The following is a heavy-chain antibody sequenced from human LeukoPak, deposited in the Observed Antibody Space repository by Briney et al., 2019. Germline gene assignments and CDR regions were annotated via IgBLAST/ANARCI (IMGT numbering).Heavy chain of an antibody. CDR2: INPSGGST. CDR3: ARDRRDIVVVPAAMGYGGFDP. Sequence: ASVKVSCKASGFTFTAYHMHWVRQAPGQGLEWMGIINPSGGSTSYAQKFQGRVTMTRDTSTSTVYMELSSLRSEDTAVYYCARDRRDIVVVPAAMGYGGFDPWGQGTLVTVSS. J-gene: IGHJ5*02. CDR1: GFTFTAYH. V-gene: IGHV1-46*01. D-gene: IGHD2-2*01.